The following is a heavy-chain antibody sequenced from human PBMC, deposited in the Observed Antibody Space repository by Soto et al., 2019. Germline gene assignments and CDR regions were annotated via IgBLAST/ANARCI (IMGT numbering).Heavy chain of an antibody. V-gene: IGHV4-39*01. CDR3: STGMATIRARLTLDY. Sequence: QLQLQESGPGLVKPSETLSLTCTVSGGSISSSSYYWGWIRQPPGKGLEWIGSIYYSGSTYYNPSLKSRVTISVDTSKNQFSLKLSSVTAADTAVYYCSTGMATIRARLTLDYWGQGTLVTVSS. D-gene: IGHD5-12*01. CDR2: IYYSGST. J-gene: IGHJ4*02. CDR1: GGSISSSSYY.